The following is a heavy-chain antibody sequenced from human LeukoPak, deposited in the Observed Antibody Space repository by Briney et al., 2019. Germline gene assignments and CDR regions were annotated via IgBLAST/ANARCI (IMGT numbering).Heavy chain of an antibody. J-gene: IGHJ1*01. Sequence: GGSLRLSCAASGFTFSSYAKSWVRQAPGKGLEWVSAISGSGGSTYYADSVKGRFTISRDNSKNTLYLQMNSLRAEDTAVYYCAKDHQWEPTGVYLQHWGQGTLVTVSS. D-gene: IGHD1-26*01. CDR2: ISGSGGST. V-gene: IGHV3-23*01. CDR1: GFTFSSYA. CDR3: AKDHQWEPTGVYLQH.